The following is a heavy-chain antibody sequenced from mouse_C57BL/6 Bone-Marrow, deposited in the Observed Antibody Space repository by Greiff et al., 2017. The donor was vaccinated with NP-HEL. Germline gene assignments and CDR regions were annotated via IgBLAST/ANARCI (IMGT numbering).Heavy chain of an antibody. CDR3: VNWVYWYFDV. D-gene: IGHD4-1*01. V-gene: IGHV1-19*01. J-gene: IGHJ1*03. CDR1: GYTFTDYY. CDR2: INPYNGGT. Sequence: EVQLQQSGPVLVKPGASVKMSCKASGYTFTDYYMNWVKQSHGKSLEWIGVINPYNGGTSYNQKFKGKATLTVDKSSSTAYMELNSLTSEDSAVSYCVNWVYWYFDVWGTGTTVTVSS.